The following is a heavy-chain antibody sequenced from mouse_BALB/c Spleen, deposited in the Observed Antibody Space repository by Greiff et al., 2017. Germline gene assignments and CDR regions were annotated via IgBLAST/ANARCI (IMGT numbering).Heavy chain of an antibody. CDR2: ISSGGST. CDR3: ARGGGYDGFDY. CDR1: GFTFSSYA. J-gene: IGHJ2*01. V-gene: IGHV5-6-5*01. Sequence: DVMLVESGGGLVKPGGSLKLSCAASGFTFSSYAMSWVRQTPEKRLEWVASISSGGSTYYPDSVKGRFTISRDNARNILYLQMSSLRSEDTAMYYCARGGGYDGFDYWGQGTTLTVSS. D-gene: IGHD2-2*01.